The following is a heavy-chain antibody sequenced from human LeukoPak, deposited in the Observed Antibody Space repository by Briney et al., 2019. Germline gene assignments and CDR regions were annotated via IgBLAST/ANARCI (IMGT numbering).Heavy chain of an antibody. CDR1: GFRFSSHW. D-gene: IGHD2-2*01. V-gene: IGHV3-7*01. J-gene: IGHJ6*03. Sequence: GGSLRLSCAASGFRFSSHWMNWVRQAPGKGLEWVASIKQDGSDKYYVDSVKGRFTISRDNARNSLYLQMNSLRAEDTAVYYCGREKVVPASLYYYMDVWGKGTTVTVSS. CDR3: GREKVVPASLYYYMDV. CDR2: IKQDGSDK.